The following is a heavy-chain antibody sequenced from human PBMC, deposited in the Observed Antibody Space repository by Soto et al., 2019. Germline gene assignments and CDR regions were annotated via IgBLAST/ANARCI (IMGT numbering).Heavy chain of an antibody. CDR3: ARQHDFGGLEDY. CDR1: GFSFRDFG. V-gene: IGHV3-30*03. J-gene: IGHJ4*02. CDR2: VSHDGSRK. D-gene: IGHD3-16*01. Sequence: QVQLVESGGGVVQPGTSLRLSCSASGFSFRDFGMHWVRQAPGKGLEWVAVVSHDGSRKYYGDFVKGRFTVSRDNFNNLAYLQIYSLRVEDTGVYYCARQHDFGGLEDYWGQGTMVIVSS.